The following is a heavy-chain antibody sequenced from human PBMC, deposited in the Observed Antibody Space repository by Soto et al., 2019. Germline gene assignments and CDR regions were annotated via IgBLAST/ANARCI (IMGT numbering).Heavy chain of an antibody. CDR1: GFTFSSYG. D-gene: IGHD6-19*01. J-gene: IGHJ5*02. CDR3: AKGPGRGWYSGWFDP. CDR2: ISYDGSNK. Sequence: GGSLRLSCAASGFTFSSYGMHWVRQAPGKGLEWVAVISYDGSNKYYADSVKGRFTISRDNSKNTLYLQMNSLRAEDTAVYYCAKGPGRGWYSGWFDPWGQGTLVTVSS. V-gene: IGHV3-30*18.